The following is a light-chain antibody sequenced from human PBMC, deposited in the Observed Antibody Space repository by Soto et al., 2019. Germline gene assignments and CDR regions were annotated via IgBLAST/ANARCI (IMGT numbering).Light chain of an antibody. Sequence: EIVLTQSPGTLSLSPGERATLSCRASQSVSSSYLAWYQQKPGQAPRFLIYGTSSRETGIPDRFSGSGSGTEFSLTISRLEPEDFAVYYCHQYGRSPITFGQGTRLEIK. CDR3: HQYGRSPIT. V-gene: IGKV3-20*01. CDR2: GTS. J-gene: IGKJ5*01. CDR1: QSVSSSY.